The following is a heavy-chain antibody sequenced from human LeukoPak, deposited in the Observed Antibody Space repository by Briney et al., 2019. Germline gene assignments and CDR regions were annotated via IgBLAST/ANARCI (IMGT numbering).Heavy chain of an antibody. J-gene: IGHJ4*02. D-gene: IGHD1-26*01. V-gene: IGHV3-30-3*01. CDR3: ARDARAGELLYYFDY. CDR1: GFTFSSYA. Sequence: GRSLRLSCAASGFTFSSYAMHWVRQAPGKGLEWVAVISYDGSNKYYADSVKGRFTISRDNSKNTLYLQMNSLRAEDTAVYYCARDARAGELLYYFDYWGQGTLVTVSS. CDR2: ISYDGSNK.